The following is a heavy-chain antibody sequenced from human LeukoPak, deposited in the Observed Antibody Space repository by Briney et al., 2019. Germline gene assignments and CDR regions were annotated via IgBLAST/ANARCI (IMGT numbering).Heavy chain of an antibody. J-gene: IGHJ6*02. CDR1: GVIFS. D-gene: IGHD1-26*01. V-gene: IGHV1-69*08. Sequence: ASVKVSCKAAGVIFSINWVRQAHGQGLEWMGRIIPRLDTTNYAQKFQGRVTITADKSTDTVYTELRRLRSEDTAVYYCANLVGPLDVWGQGTTVSVSS. CDR2: IIPRLDTT. CDR3: ANLVGPLDV.